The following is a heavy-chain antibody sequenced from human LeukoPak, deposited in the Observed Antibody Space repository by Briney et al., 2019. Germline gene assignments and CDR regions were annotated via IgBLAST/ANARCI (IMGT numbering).Heavy chain of an antibody. J-gene: IGHJ5*02. CDR2: IYYSGST. CDR1: GGSISSYY. D-gene: IGHD2-15*01. Sequence: SETLSLTCTVSGGSISSYYWSWIRQPPGKGLEWTGYIYYSGSTNYNPSLKSRVTISVDTSKNRFSLKLSSVTAADTAVYYCARGDCSGGSCYSGVWFDPWGQGTLVTVSS. CDR3: ARGDCSGGSCYSGVWFDP. V-gene: IGHV4-59*01.